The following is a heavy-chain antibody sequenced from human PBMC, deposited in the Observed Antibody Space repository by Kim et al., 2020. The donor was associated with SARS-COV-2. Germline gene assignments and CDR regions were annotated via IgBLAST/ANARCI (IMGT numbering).Heavy chain of an antibody. CDR3: SRGNGSGSYYNAGY. V-gene: IGHV3-21*01. CDR2: ISTSSTYK. D-gene: IGHD3-10*01. CDR1: GFTFSGYN. J-gene: IGHJ4*02. Sequence: GGSLRLSCAASGFTFSGYNMHWVRQAPGKGLEWVSSISTSSTYKYYGDSMKGRFTVSRDNAKKSLYLQMNSLRAEDTAVYYCSRGNGSGSYYNAGYWGQGTLVIVSS.